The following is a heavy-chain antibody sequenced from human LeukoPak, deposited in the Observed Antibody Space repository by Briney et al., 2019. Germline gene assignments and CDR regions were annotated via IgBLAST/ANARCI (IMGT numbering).Heavy chain of an antibody. CDR2: ISAYNGNT. D-gene: IGHD3-22*01. CDR3: ATASPDYYDSSGYYFVN. J-gene: IGHJ4*02. Sequence: ASVTVSCTASGYTFTSYGISWVRQAPGQGLEWMGWISAYNGNTNYAQKLQGRVTMTTDTSTSTAYMELGSLRSEDTAVYYCATASPDYYDSSGYYFVNWGQGTLVTVSS. V-gene: IGHV1-18*01. CDR1: GYTFTSYG.